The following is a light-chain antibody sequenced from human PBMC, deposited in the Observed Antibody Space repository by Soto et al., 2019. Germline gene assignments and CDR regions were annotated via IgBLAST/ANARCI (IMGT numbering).Light chain of an antibody. CDR3: QQYGSSPPFT. J-gene: IGKJ3*01. V-gene: IGKV3-20*01. CDR2: GAS. CDR1: QSVGSSY. Sequence: EIVLTQSPGTLSFSPGEGATLSCRASQSVGSSYLAWYQQKPGQAPRLLIYGASRSATGIPDRFSGSASGTDFTLTISRLAPEDFAVYYCQQYGSSPPFTFGPGTKVDIK.